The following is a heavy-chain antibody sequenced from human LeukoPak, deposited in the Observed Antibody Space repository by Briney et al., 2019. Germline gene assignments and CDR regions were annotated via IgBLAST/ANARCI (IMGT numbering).Heavy chain of an antibody. Sequence: SSTLFVTCWKNGGYVKGFDRGGLRNPQKKGLEWIGEINHSGSTNYNPSLKSRVTISVDTSKNQFSLKLSSVTAADTAVYYCARWSAPRHYWGQGTLVTVSS. V-gene: IGHV4-34*01. J-gene: IGHJ4*02. D-gene: IGHD1-1*01. CDR1: GGYVKGFD. CDR3: ARWSAPRHY. CDR2: INHSGST.